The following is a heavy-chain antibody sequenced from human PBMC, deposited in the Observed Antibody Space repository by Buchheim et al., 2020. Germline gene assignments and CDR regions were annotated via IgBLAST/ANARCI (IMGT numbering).Heavy chain of an antibody. D-gene: IGHD6-6*01. V-gene: IGHV3-49*05. Sequence: EVQLVESGGGLVKPGRSLRLSCTASGFTFGDYAMSWFRQAPGKGLEWVGFIRSNAYGGTTEYAASVKGRFTISRDDSKSIAYLQMNSLKTEDTAVYYCTRAGSSSSGGYYYYGMDVWGQGTT. CDR3: TRAGSSSSGGYYYYGMDV. CDR2: IRSNAYGGTT. J-gene: IGHJ6*02. CDR1: GFTFGDYA.